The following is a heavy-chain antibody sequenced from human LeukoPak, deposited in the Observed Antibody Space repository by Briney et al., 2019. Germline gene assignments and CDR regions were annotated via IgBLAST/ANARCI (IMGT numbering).Heavy chain of an antibody. Sequence: PGGSLRLSCAASGFTFIDYAMSWVRQAPGKGLEWVSRISGGGVSSHYADSVKGRFSISRDNSRNMVYLQMSSLRIEDTAIYFCAKPSGPTGTLLPPDSWGQGTLVTVSS. CDR3: AKPSGPTGTLLPPDS. D-gene: IGHD1-1*01. CDR2: ISGGGVSS. J-gene: IGHJ4*02. CDR1: GFTFIDYA. V-gene: IGHV3-23*01.